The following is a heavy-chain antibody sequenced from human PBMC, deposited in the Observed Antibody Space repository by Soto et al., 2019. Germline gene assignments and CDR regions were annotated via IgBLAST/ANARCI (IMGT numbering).Heavy chain of an antibody. CDR2: ISGSGGST. D-gene: IGHD3-3*01. CDR1: GFTFSSYA. Sequence: GGSLRLSCASSGFTFSSYAISLVRQAPGKGLEWGSAISGSGGSTYYADSVKGRFTISRDNSKNTVYLQMNSLRAEDTAVYYCAKKAFLEWLPWPPDVWGKGTTVNVSS. V-gene: IGHV3-23*01. CDR3: AKKAFLEWLPWPPDV. J-gene: IGHJ6*04.